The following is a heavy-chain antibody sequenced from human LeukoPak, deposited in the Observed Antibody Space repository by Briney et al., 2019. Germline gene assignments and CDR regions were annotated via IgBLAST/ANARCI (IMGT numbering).Heavy chain of an antibody. Sequence: PSETLSLTCTVSGGFISSYYWSWLRQPPGKGLEGVGYIYYSGSTNYNPSLQSRVTISVDTSKNQFSLKLSSVTAADPAVYYCARGRGYSGYDSYYMDVWGKGTTVTISS. J-gene: IGHJ6*03. CDR2: IYYSGST. V-gene: IGHV4-59*01. CDR1: GGFISSYY. CDR3: ARGRGYSGYDSYYMDV. D-gene: IGHD5-12*01.